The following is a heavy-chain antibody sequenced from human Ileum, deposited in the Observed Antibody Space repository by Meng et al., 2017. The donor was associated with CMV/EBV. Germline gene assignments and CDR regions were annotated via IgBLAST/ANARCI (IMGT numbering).Heavy chain of an antibody. D-gene: IGHD2/OR15-2a*01. V-gene: IGHV3-11*01. Sequence: AASGFTFIDYYMTWIRQAPGKGLEWVSYISNSGTTRHYTDSVKGRFTISRDNAKNSLYLQMDSLRAEDTAVYYCARRDHLDFYYFDSWGQGTLVTVSS. CDR2: ISNSGTTR. J-gene: IGHJ4*02. CDR1: GFTFIDYY. CDR3: ARRDHLDFYYFDS.